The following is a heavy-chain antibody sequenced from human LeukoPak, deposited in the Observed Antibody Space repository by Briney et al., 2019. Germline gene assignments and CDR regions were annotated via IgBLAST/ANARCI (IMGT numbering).Heavy chain of an antibody. J-gene: IGHJ3*02. Sequence: ASVKVSCKASGYTFTSYGISWVRQAPGQGLEWMGWVSAYSGNTNYAQKLQGRVTMTTDTSTSTAYMELRSLRSDDTAVYYCAKDNFSAYYDSSGYFPFDAFDIWGQGTMVTVSS. CDR3: AKDNFSAYYDSSGYFPFDAFDI. V-gene: IGHV1-18*01. D-gene: IGHD3-22*01. CDR2: VSAYSGNT. CDR1: GYTFTSYG.